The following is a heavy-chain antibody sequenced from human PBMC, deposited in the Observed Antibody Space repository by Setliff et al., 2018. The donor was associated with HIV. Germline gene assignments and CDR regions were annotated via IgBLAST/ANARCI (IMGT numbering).Heavy chain of an antibody. Sequence: ASVKVSCKASGGTFSSYGISWVRQAPGQGLEWMGWISAYNGNTNHAQKFQGRVTITTDESTSTAYMELSSLRSEDTAVYYCARVRRTYRSHPGAFDIWGQGTMVTVSS. D-gene: IGHD3-16*02. CDR3: ARVRRTYRSHPGAFDI. V-gene: IGHV1-18*04. J-gene: IGHJ3*02. CDR1: GGTFSSYG. CDR2: ISAYNGNT.